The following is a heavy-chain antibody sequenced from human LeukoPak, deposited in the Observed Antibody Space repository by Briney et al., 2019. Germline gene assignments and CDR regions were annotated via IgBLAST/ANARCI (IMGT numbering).Heavy chain of an antibody. CDR3: ARHTSWYSPSDY. D-gene: IGHD6-13*01. CDR2: IYYSGST. V-gene: IGHV4-39*01. CDR1: VSSIISSSYY. Sequence: KASHTLSLTCSLSVSSIISSSYYWGSIRQPPCNRLEWIGSIYYSGSTYYNPSLKSRVTISVDTSKNQFSLKLSSVTAADTAVYYCARHTSWYSPSDYWGQGTLVTVSS. J-gene: IGHJ4*02.